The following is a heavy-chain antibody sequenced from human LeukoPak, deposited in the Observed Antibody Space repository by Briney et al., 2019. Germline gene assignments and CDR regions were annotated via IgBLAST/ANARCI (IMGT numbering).Heavy chain of an antibody. CDR3: ARAYSSKPKDWFDP. Sequence: GGSLRLSCAASGFIFSSYTMNWVRQATGKGLEWVSAIGTAGDTYYPGSVKGRFTISRDNSKNTLYLQMNSLRAEDTAVYYCARAYSSKPKDWFDPWGQGTLVTVSS. D-gene: IGHD6-13*01. J-gene: IGHJ5*02. CDR2: IGTAGDT. CDR1: GFIFSSYT. V-gene: IGHV3-13*01.